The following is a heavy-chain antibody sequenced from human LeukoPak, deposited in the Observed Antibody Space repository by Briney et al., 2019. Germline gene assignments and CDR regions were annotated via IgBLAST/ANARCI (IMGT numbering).Heavy chain of an antibody. J-gene: IGHJ4*02. CDR3: ATATRYFDWLLPLDY. Sequence: SVKVSCKASGGTFSSYAISWARQAPGQGLEWMGGIIPIFGTANYAQKFQGRVTITADESTSTAYMELSSLRSEDTAVYYCATATRYFDWLLPLDYWGQGTLVTVSS. CDR1: GGTFSSYA. V-gene: IGHV1-69*13. CDR2: IIPIFGTA. D-gene: IGHD3-9*01.